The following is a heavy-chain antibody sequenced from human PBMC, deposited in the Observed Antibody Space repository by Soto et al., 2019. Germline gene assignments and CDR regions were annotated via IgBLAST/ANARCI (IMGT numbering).Heavy chain of an antibody. CDR1: GFSLSTSGVG. J-gene: IGHJ4*02. CDR3: THRQTYCGGNCYSGFDY. CDR2: IYWDDDK. V-gene: IGHV2-5*02. Sequence: QITLKESGPPLVKPTQTLTLTCTFSGFSLSTSGVGVGWIRQPPGKALVWLALIYWDDDKSYSPSLKSRLTITKDASKTQVVLTMSNMDPLDTATYYCTHRQTYCGGNCYSGFDYWGQGTLVTVSS. D-gene: IGHD2-21*02.